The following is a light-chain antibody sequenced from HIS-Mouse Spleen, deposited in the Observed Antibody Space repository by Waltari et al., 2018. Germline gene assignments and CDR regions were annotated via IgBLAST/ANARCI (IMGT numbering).Light chain of an antibody. Sequence: QSALTQPASVSGSPGQSITISCTGTSRDVGSYNLVSWYQQHPGKAPKLMIYEGSKPPSGVSNRFSGSKAGNTASLTISGLQAEDEADYYCCSYAGSSTYVFGTGTKVTVL. CDR3: CSYAGSSTYV. V-gene: IGLV2-23*01. CDR2: EGS. CDR1: SRDVGSYNL. J-gene: IGLJ1*01.